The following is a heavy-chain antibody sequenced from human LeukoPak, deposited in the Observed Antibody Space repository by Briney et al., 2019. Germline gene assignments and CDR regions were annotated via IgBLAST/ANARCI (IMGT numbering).Heavy chain of an antibody. V-gene: IGHV1-18*01. CDR1: GYTFTSYG. D-gene: IGHD6-13*01. J-gene: IGHJ5*02. Sequence: ASVKVSCKASGYTFTSYGISWVRQAPGQGLEWMGWISAYNGNTNYAQKLQGRVTMTTDTSTSTAYMELRSLRSDDTAVYYCARDPSKYSGSWSEGRDWFDPWGQGTLVTVSS. CDR3: ARDPSKYSGSWSEGRDWFDP. CDR2: ISAYNGNT.